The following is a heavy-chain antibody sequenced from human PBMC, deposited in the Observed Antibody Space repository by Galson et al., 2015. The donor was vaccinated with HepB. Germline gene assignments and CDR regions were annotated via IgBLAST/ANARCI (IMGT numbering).Heavy chain of an antibody. D-gene: IGHD3-22*01. J-gene: IGHJ4*02. Sequence: SLRLSCAASGFTLGDYALTWFRQAPGKGLEWVSLIRSKPYGGTTEYAASVKGRFTISRDDSKSIAFLQMNSLRTEDTAVYYCTRVSRNMYFDSSGIFDIWGQGTLVTVSS. CDR2: IRSKPYGGTT. V-gene: IGHV3-49*03. CDR1: GFTLGDYA. CDR3: TRVSRNMYFDSSGIFDI.